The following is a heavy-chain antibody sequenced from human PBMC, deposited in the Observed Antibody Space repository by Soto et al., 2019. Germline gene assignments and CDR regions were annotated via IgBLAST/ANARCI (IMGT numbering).Heavy chain of an antibody. CDR3: ARDHLILPAHDFFYGSDV. D-gene: IGHD2-21*02. CDR2: IPQDGVDG. J-gene: IGHJ6*02. V-gene: IGHV3-7*03. Sequence: GGSLRLSCEVSGFTFSMYSMSWVRQSPGKGLEWVAKIPQDGVDGHYADSVKGRFTISRDNGKNSLYLQLNNLRAEDTAVYYCARDHLILPAHDFFYGSDVWGRGATVTVLL. CDR1: GFTFSMYS.